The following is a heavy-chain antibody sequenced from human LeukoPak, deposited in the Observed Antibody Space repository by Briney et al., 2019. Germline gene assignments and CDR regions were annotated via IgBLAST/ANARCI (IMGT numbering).Heavy chain of an antibody. D-gene: IGHD1-1*01. Sequence: PSETLSLICTVSGDSISSGNYWGWIRQPPGKGLEWIGSIYHTGSTYYNPSLKSRVTISVDTSKNQFSLKLSSVTAADTAVYYCARVPSGGNADIWGQGTMVTVSS. CDR2: IYHTGST. J-gene: IGHJ3*02. CDR1: GDSISSGNY. CDR3: ARVPSGGNADI. V-gene: IGHV4-38-2*02.